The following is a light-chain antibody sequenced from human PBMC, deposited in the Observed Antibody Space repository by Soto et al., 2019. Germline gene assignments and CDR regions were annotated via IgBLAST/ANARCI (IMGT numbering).Light chain of an antibody. Sequence: IQMTQSPSSLSASVGDRVTIACQASQDISNYLNWYQQKPGKAPKLLIYAASSLQSGVPSRFSGSRSRTDHTHTITTLQPEDSATHYCQQSYTTPPQTFGPGTQVDIK. J-gene: IGKJ1*01. CDR2: AAS. CDR3: QQSYTTPPQT. CDR1: QDISNY. V-gene: IGKV1-39*01.